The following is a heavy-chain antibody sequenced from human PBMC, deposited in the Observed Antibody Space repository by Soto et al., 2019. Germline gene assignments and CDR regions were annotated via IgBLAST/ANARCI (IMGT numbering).Heavy chain of an antibody. CDR1: GYTLIEVS. D-gene: IGHD3-22*01. Sequence: ASVKVSCKVSGYTLIEVSMHWVRQAPGKGLEWIGGFDPDSGEAVYAQEFQGRLTVTEDPSTDTAYMELSSLRSEDTAVYYCAGITMIVVGAYGMDVWGQGTTVTVSS. CDR2: FDPDSGEA. CDR3: AGITMIVVGAYGMDV. V-gene: IGHV1-24*01. J-gene: IGHJ6*02.